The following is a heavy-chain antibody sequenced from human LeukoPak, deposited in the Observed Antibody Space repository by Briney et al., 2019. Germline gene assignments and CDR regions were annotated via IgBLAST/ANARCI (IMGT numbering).Heavy chain of an antibody. CDR2: IYYSGST. J-gene: IGHJ5*02. CDR3: ARARRYCSGGSCYSHSYNWFDP. CDR1: GGSISSYY. Sequence: ASETLSLTCTVSGGSISSYYWSWIRQPPGKGLEWIGYIYYSGSTNYNPSLKSRVTISVDTSKNQFSLKLSSVTAADTAVYYCARARRYCSGGSCYSHSYNWFDPWGQGTLVTVSS. D-gene: IGHD2-15*01. V-gene: IGHV4-59*01.